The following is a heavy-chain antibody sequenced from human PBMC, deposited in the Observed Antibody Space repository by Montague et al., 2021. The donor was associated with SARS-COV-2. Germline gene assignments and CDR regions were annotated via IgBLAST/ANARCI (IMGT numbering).Heavy chain of an antibody. V-gene: IGHV4-39*02. CDR1: GGSISSNNYY. J-gene: IGHJ3*02. Sequence: SETLSLTCAVSGGSISSNNYYWDWIRQPPGKGLGWIGSIYDSGSPYYNPSLKSRVTISVDTSKNHFSLKLNSVTAADTAVYYCARRGRKLLPVATTIGGFDIWGQGTMVTVSS. CDR2: IYDSGSP. CDR3: ARRGRKLLPVATTIGGFDI. D-gene: IGHD5-12*01.